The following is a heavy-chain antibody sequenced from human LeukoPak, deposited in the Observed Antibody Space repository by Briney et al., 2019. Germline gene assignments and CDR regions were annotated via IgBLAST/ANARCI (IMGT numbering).Heavy chain of an antibody. V-gene: IGHV4-4*07. Sequence: SEALSLTCTVSGGSISSYYWNWIRQPAGKGLEWIGHIYTSGSTNYNSSLKSRVTMSVDTSKNQFSVKLNSVIAADTAMYYCARGVYLGNGYYFDYWGQGTLVTVSS. CDR2: IYTSGST. D-gene: IGHD2-8*01. CDR1: GGSISSYY. J-gene: IGHJ4*02. CDR3: ARGVYLGNGYYFDY.